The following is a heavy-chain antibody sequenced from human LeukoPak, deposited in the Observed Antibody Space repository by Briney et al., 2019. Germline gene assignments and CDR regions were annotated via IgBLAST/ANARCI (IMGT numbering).Heavy chain of an antibody. CDR1: GFTFSSYG. J-gene: IGHJ6*04. CDR2: IWYDGSNK. V-gene: IGHV3-33*01. Sequence: GGSLRLSCAASGFTFSSYGMHWVRQAPGKGLVWVAVIWYDGSNKYYADSVKGRFTISRDNSKNTLYLQMNSLRAEDTAVYYCARDRQVYYDILTGSTYYYYGMDVWGKGTTVTVSS. D-gene: IGHD3-9*01. CDR3: ARDRQVYYDILTGSTYYYYGMDV.